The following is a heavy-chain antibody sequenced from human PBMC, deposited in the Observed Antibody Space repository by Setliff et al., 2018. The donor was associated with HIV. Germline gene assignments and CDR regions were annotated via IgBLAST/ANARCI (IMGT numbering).Heavy chain of an antibody. CDR2: INHSGSN. D-gene: IGHD1-26*01. J-gene: IGHJ4*02. Sequence: PSETLSLTCAVYGESLSPYYWSWIRQPPGKGLEWIGEINHSGSNNYNPSLKSRVTLSVDTSKNQFSLKLTSVTAADAAVYYCARGLGMVESTTPFDFWVQGTLVTVSS. CDR3: ARGLGMVESTTPFDF. V-gene: IGHV4-34*01. CDR1: GESLSPYY.